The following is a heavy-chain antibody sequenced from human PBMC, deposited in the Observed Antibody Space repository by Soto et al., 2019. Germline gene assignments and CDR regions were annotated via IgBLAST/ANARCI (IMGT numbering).Heavy chain of an antibody. V-gene: IGHV3-7*01. J-gene: IGHJ6*04. Sequence: GGSLRLSCAASGFTFSSYWMSWVRQAPGKGLEWVANIKQDGSEKYYVDSVKGRFTISRDNAKNSLYLQMNSLRAEDTAVYYCASPGDFWSGYWIDVWGKGTTVTVSS. CDR3: ASPGDFWSGYWIDV. D-gene: IGHD3-3*01. CDR2: IKQDGSEK. CDR1: GFTFSSYW.